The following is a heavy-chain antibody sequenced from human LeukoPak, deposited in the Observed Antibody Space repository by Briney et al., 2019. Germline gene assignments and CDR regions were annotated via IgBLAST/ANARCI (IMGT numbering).Heavy chain of an antibody. V-gene: IGHV1-46*01. J-gene: IGHJ3*02. CDR1: GYTFTSYY. CDR3: ARAFYDSSGYYYLEAFDI. Sequence: ASVKVSCKASGYTFTSYYMHWVRQAPGQGLEWMGIINPSGGSTSYAQKFQGRVTMTRDTSTSTAYMELSSLRSEDTAVYYCARAFYDSSGYYYLEAFDIWGQGTMVTVSS. D-gene: IGHD3-22*01. CDR2: INPSGGST.